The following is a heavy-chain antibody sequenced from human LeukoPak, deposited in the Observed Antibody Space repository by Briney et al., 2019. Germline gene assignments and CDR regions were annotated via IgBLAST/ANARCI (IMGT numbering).Heavy chain of an antibody. J-gene: IGHJ3*02. CDR3: AGVPHSDYSSGWYGRGALDI. CDR1: GGSISSYY. Sequence: SETLSLTCTVSGGSISSYYWSWIRQPPGKGLEWIGYIYYSGSTNYNPSLKSRVTISVDTSKNQFSLKLSSVTAADTAVYYCAGVPHSDYSSGWYGRGALDIWGQGTMVTVSS. D-gene: IGHD6-19*01. V-gene: IGHV4-59*01. CDR2: IYYSGST.